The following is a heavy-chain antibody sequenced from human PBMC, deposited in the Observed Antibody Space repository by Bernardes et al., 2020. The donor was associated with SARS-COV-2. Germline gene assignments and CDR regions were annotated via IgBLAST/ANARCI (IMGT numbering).Heavy chain of an antibody. CDR2: ISSSSSTI. CDR1: GFTFSSYS. CDR3: ARVGGYSSSWPFDY. V-gene: IGHV3-48*01. Sequence: GGSLSLTCAASGFTFSSYSMNWVRQAPGKGLEWVSYISSSSSTIYYADSVKGRFTISRDNAKNSLYLQMNSLRAEDTAVYYCARVGGYSSSWPFDYWGQGTLVTVSS. J-gene: IGHJ4*02. D-gene: IGHD6-13*01.